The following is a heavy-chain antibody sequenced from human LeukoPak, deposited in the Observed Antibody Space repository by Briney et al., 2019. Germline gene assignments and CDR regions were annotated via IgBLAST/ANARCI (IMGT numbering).Heavy chain of an antibody. CDR2: IYYSGST. J-gene: IGHJ5*02. CDR3: ARAPYSGGDCYSRFDP. D-gene: IGHD2-21*02. V-gene: IGHV4-61*01. CDR1: GGSVSSGYYY. Sequence: SETLSLTCTVSGGSVSSGYYYWSWIRQPPGKGLEWIGYIYYSGSTNYNPSLKSRVTISVDTSKNQFSLKLNSVTAADTAVYYCARAPYSGGDCYSRFDPWGQGILVTVSS.